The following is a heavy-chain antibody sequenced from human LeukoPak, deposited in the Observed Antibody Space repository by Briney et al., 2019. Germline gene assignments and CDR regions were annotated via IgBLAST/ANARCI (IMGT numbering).Heavy chain of an antibody. Sequence: ASVKVSCKASGYTFTSYYMHWVRQAPGQGLEWMGIINPSGGSTSYAQKFQGRVTMTRDTSTSTVYMELSSLRSEGTAVYYCARDTVLRYFDWLSAQYYFDYWGQGTLVTVSS. V-gene: IGHV1-46*01. D-gene: IGHD3-9*01. J-gene: IGHJ4*02. CDR2: INPSGGST. CDR1: GYTFTSYY. CDR3: ARDTVLRYFDWLSAQYYFDY.